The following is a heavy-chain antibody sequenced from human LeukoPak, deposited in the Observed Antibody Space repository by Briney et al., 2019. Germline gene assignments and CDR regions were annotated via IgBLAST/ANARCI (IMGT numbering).Heavy chain of an antibody. CDR1: GYSFTNYW. V-gene: IGHV5-51*01. Sequence: GESLKISCKGSGYSFTNYWIGWVRQMPGKGLEWMGIIYPGDSDTRYSPSFQGQVTISADKSISTAYLQWSSLKASDTAMYYCASRRGNRYCSGGSCHRSGAFDIWGQGTMVTVSS. D-gene: IGHD2-15*01. CDR2: IYPGDSDT. CDR3: ASRRGNRYCSGGSCHRSGAFDI. J-gene: IGHJ3*02.